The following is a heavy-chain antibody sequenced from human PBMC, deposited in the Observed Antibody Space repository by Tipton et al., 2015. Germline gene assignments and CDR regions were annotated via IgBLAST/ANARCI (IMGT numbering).Heavy chain of an antibody. Sequence: TLSLTCTVSSDSINKYYWSWIRQPPGKELEWIGYIQFSGATNYNPSLESRVSISVDTSKTQFSLEMRSVTATDTAVYYCARARGRHGGLCASSGQGTLVTASP. D-gene: IGHD4-23*01. V-gene: IGHV4-59*01. CDR1: SDSINKYY. J-gene: IGHJ5*02. CDR2: IQFSGAT. CDR3: ARARGRHGGLCAS.